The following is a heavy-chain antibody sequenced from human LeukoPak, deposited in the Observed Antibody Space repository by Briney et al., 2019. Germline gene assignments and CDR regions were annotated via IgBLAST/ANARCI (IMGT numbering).Heavy chain of an antibody. Sequence: PGGSLRLSCEGSGFTFSTSEINWVRQPPGKGLEWISYTNGGGNVNFYADSVKGRFKISRDKAKNFLYLQMNGLRAEDTATYYCAKEIPLARGDAFDIWGEGTLVIVSS. CDR1: GFTFSTSE. D-gene: IGHD1-26*01. J-gene: IGHJ3*02. CDR3: AKEIPLARGDAFDI. V-gene: IGHV3-48*03. CDR2: TNGGGNVN.